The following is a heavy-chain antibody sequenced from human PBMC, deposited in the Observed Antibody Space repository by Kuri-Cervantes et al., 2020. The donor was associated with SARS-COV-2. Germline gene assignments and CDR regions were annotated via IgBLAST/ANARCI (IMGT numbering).Heavy chain of an antibody. Sequence: ASVKVSCKASGYSFTSYGISWVRQAPGQGLEWMAWISVYSGNTKYAENLQGRVTMTTDTSTSTAYVELTDLRSDDTAVYYCARVPYSSGLYYYYYYYMDVWGKGTTVTVSS. CDR3: ARVPYSSGLYYYYYYYMDV. CDR1: GYSFTSYG. V-gene: IGHV1-18*01. CDR2: ISVYSGNT. D-gene: IGHD6-19*01. J-gene: IGHJ6*03.